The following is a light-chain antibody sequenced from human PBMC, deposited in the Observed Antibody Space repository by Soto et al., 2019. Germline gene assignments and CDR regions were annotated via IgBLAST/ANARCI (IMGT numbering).Light chain of an antibody. J-gene: IGKJ1*01. V-gene: IGKV1-17*01. CDR3: LQHHSYTQT. CDR1: QGIKND. Sequence: DIHMTQSPSTLSASVGNIFTITCRASQGIKNDLDWYQQKQGQAPKRLIYAVSSLQSGVPSRLRGSGYETDLTITISSMKNEDFETYYCLQHHSYTQTFGQGTKVDIK. CDR2: AVS.